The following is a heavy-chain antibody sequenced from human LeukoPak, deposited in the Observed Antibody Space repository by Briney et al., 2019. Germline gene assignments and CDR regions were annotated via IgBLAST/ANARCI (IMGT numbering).Heavy chain of an antibody. CDR1: GGSISGSSYY. CDR2: IYYSGST. J-gene: IGHJ3*02. CDR3: ARSGSYRVGAFDI. Sequence: SSETLSLTCTVSGGSISGSSYYWSWIRQPPGKGLEWIGYIYYSGSTNYNPSLKSRVTISVDTSKNQFSLKLSSVTAADTAVYYCARSGSYRVGAFDIWGQGTMVTVSS. V-gene: IGHV4-61*01. D-gene: IGHD1-26*01.